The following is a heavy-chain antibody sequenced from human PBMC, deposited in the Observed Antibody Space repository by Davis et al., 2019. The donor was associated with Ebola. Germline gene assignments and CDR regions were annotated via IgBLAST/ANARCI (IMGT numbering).Heavy chain of an antibody. D-gene: IGHD5-18*01. CDR1: GFTFSTYS. CDR2: ISSDSDYI. CDR3: ARSYGGAFDI. V-gene: IGHV3-21*01. Sequence: GGSLRLSCAASGFTFSTYSMSWVRQAPGKGLEWVSSISSDSDYIYYADSAKGRFTISRDNAKNSLYLQMNSLRTEDTAVYYCARSYGGAFDIWGQGTLVAVSS. J-gene: IGHJ3*02.